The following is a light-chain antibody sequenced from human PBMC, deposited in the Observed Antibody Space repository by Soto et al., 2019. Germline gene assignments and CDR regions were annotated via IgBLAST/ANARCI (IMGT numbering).Light chain of an antibody. CDR2: DAS. V-gene: IGKV1-13*02. J-gene: IGKJ2*01. CDR3: QEYKTYA. CDR1: QGISSY. Sequence: IQLTQPPSSLSASVGDRVTITCRVSQGISSYLNWYQQKPGKAPELLISDASTLATGVPSRFSGSGSGTEFTLTISSLQTDDSATYFCQEYKTYAFGPGTKVDIK.